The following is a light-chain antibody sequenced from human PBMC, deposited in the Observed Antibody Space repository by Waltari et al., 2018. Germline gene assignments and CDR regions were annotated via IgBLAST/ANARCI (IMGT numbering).Light chain of an antibody. V-gene: IGKV3-20*01. CDR3: QQYDGSILT. CDR2: GAS. CDR1: QTINNNF. J-gene: IGKJ4*01. Sequence: IVLTQSPDTLSLSPGQRATLSCRASQTINNNFLVWYQQKPGQAPRLLIHGASSRATGFPESCSGSGSGTDFTLTISRLEPEDVAVYYCQQYDGSILTFGGGTKVEI.